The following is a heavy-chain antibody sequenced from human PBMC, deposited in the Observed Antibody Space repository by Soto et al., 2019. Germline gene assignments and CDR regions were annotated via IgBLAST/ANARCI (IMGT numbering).Heavy chain of an antibody. V-gene: IGHV3-30*18. CDR3: AKDSSGYYDWFDP. D-gene: IGHD3-22*01. CDR2: ISYDGSNK. Sequence: PGGSLRLSCAASGFTFSSYGMHWVRQAPGKGLEWVAVISYDGSNKYYADSVKGRFTISRDNSKNTLYLQMNSLRAEDTAVYYCAKDSSGYYDWFDPWGQGTLVTVSS. J-gene: IGHJ5*02. CDR1: GFTFSSYG.